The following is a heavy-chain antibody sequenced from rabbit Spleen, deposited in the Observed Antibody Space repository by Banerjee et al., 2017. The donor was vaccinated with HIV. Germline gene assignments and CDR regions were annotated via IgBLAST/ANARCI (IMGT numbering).Heavy chain of an antibody. CDR2: IYSGGSSGTT. V-gene: IGHV1S45*01. CDR1: GFSFSSGY. CDR3: ARDDDAGGADYEL. D-gene: IGHD4-2*01. J-gene: IGHJ4*01. Sequence: QEQLVESGGGLVQPGASLTLTCTASGFSFSSGYMCWVRQAPGKGLEWIGCIYSGGSSGTTYYASWAKGRFTISKASSTTVTLQMTSLTAADTATYFCARDDDAGGADYELWGPGTLVTVS.